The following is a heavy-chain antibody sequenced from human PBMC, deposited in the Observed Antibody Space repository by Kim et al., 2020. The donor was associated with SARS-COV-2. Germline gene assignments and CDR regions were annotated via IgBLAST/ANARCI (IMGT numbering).Heavy chain of an antibody. CDR2: IGVDATTT. Sequence: GGSLRLSCAASGFIFSSHAMTWVRQAPGKGLEWVSVIGVDATTTYYADSVKGRFTISRDNFKNTLYLQMNSLRAEDAAVYYCAKWRPNASSKDAFDIWGQGTMVTVSS. CDR1: GFIFSSHA. D-gene: IGHD3-16*01. J-gene: IGHJ3*02. V-gene: IGHV3-23*01. CDR3: AKWRPNASSKDAFDI.